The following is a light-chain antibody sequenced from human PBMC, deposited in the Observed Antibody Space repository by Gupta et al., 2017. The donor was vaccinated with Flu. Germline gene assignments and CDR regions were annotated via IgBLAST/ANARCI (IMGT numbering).Light chain of an antibody. J-gene: IGKJ1*01. CDR1: QSVSYN. CDR3: QQQNNCSQT. CDR2: GAS. Sequence: GERAALSCRASQSVSYNLSGYQQRPGQDPRSLIYGASTRATGATARFSGRGSGTEVTLTISSLQFEDFSGEYCQQQNNCSQTFGHGTKVDFK. V-gene: IGKV3-15*01.